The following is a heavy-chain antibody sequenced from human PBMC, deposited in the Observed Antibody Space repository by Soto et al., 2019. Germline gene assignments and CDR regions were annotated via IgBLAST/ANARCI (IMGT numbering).Heavy chain of an antibody. CDR3: ANLWFGEVLWGGKSYYMDV. V-gene: IGHV3-74*01. CDR1: GFTFSSYW. D-gene: IGHD3-10*01. J-gene: IGHJ6*03. CDR2: INSDGSST. Sequence: VQLVESGGGLVQPGGSLRLSCAASGFTFSSYWMHWVRQAPGKGLVWVSRINSDGSSTSYADSVKGPFTISRDNAKNPLDLQMNSLRAEATTVYYCANLWFGEVLWGGKSYYMDVWGKGTTVTV.